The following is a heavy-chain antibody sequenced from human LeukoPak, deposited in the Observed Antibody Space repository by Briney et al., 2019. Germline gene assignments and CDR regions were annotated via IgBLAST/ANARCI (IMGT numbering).Heavy chain of an antibody. D-gene: IGHD3-3*01. CDR2: INPSAGST. CDR3: AGEPVWSGYLSYFDY. Sequence: SVKVSCKASGYTFTSYYMHWVRQAPGQGLEWMGIINPSAGSTSYAQKFQGRVTMTRDTSTSTVYMEMSRLGSEETAGYYCAGEPVWSGYLSYFDYWGQGTLVTVSS. V-gene: IGHV1-46*01. CDR1: GYTFTSYY. J-gene: IGHJ4*02.